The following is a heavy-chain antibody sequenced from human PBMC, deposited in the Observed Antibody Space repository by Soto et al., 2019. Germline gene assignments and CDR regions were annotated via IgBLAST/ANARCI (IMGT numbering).Heavy chain of an antibody. V-gene: IGHV4-30-4*01. Sequence: SETLSLTCTVSGGSISSGDYYWSWIRQPPGKGLEWIGYIYYSGSTYYDPSLKSRVTISVDTSKNQFSLKLSSVTAADTAVYYCARGGYYYDSSGSPSPYYFDYWGQGTLVTVSS. CDR1: GGSISSGDYY. CDR2: IYYSGST. J-gene: IGHJ4*02. D-gene: IGHD3-22*01. CDR3: ARGGYYYDSSGSPSPYYFDY.